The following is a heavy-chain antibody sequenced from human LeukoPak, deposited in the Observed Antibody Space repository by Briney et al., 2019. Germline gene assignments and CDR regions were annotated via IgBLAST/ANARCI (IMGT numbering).Heavy chain of an antibody. CDR3: AHSGGLYGDYSTYYFDY. D-gene: IGHD4-17*01. CDR1: GFSLSTSGVG. V-gene: IGHV2-5*01. J-gene: IGHJ4*02. CDR2: IYWNDDK. Sequence: SGPTLVKPTQTLTLTCTFSGFSLSTSGVGVGWIRQPPGKALEWLALIYWNDDKRYSPSLKSRLTITKDTSKNQVVLTMTNMDPVDTATYYCAHSGGLYGDYSTYYFDYWGQGTLVTVSS.